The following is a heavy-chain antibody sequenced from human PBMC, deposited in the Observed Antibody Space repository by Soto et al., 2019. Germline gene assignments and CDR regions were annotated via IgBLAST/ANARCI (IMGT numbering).Heavy chain of an antibody. V-gene: IGHV3-30*18. D-gene: IGHD3-22*01. CDR2: ISYDGSEI. CDR3: AKDYYYDFSELNDPTGFDY. CDR1: GFTFRTSG. Sequence: LRLSCAASGFTFRTSGMHWVRQAPGKGLEWVAVISYDGSEIYYAEPVKGRFTISRDNSKSTLYLQMHSLRAEDTAIYYCAKDYYYDFSELNDPTGFDYWGQGTLVTVSS. J-gene: IGHJ4*02.